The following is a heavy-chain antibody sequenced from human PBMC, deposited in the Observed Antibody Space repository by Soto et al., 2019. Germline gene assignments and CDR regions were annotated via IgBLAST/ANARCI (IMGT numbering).Heavy chain of an antibody. CDR1: GYTFTGYY. V-gene: IGHV1-2*02. CDR3: ARWTGNTVIYGMDV. Sequence: VKVSCKASGYTFTGYYMHWVRQAPGQGLEWMGWINPNSGGTNYAQKFQGRVTMTRDTSISTAYMELSRLRSDDTAVYYCARWTGNTVIYGMDVWGQGTTVTVSS. J-gene: IGHJ6*02. CDR2: INPNSGGT. D-gene: IGHD4-17*01.